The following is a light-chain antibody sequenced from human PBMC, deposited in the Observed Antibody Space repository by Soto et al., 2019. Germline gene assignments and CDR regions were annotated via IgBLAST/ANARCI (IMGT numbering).Light chain of an antibody. CDR3: QQYYSYPRA. V-gene: IGKV1-8*01. J-gene: IGKJ1*01. CDR1: QGISSY. Sequence: AIRMTQSPSSLSASTGDRVTITCRASQGISSYLAWYQQKPGKAPKLLIYAASTLQSGVPSRFXXXXXXXXXXXTXSCLQSEDFATYYCQQYYSYPRAFGQGTKVEIK. CDR2: AAS.